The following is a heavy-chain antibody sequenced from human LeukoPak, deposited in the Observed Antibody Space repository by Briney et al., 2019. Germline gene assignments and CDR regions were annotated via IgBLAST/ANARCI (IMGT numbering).Heavy chain of an antibody. V-gene: IGHV1-69*16. CDR1: GDTFSSKT. CDR3: ATHGRGYCSGGSCGGLDS. Sequence: SVKVSCKASGDTFSSKTITWVRQAPGQGLQWMGGIIPILGTRNYAQKFQDRVAITTDESTSTIYMELRSLRYEDAAVYYCATHGRGYCSGGSCGGLDSWGQGTLVTFSS. D-gene: IGHD2-15*01. J-gene: IGHJ4*02. CDR2: IIPILGTR.